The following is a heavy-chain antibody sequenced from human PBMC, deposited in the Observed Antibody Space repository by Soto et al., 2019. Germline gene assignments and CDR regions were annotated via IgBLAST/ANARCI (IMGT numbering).Heavy chain of an antibody. V-gene: IGHV3-33*01. J-gene: IGHJ5*02. D-gene: IGHD1-1*01. CDR1: GFTFSDYG. Sequence: QVQLVASGGGVVQPGTSLRLSCAASGFTFSDYGMHWVRQAPGKGLEWVAVIWFDGNVKFHADSVKGRFTISRDNSKNTLYLQMDSLRVEDTAVYFCARDLPDRTRASAHLFDPWGQGALVTVSS. CDR2: IWFDGNVK. CDR3: ARDLPDRTRASAHLFDP.